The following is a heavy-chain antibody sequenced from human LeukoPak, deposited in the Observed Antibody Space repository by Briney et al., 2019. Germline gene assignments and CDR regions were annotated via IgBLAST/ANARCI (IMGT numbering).Heavy chain of an antibody. Sequence: ASVKVSCKVSGDSLTELSMHWVRQTPGKGLEWMGGFDPEAGETIYAQKFQGRVTMTEDTSTDTAYMELSSLRSEDTAVFYCATWAGAVIVDKNGGVYWGQGTLVTVSS. CDR3: ATWAGAVIVDKNGGVY. J-gene: IGHJ4*02. V-gene: IGHV1-24*01. D-gene: IGHD3-22*01. CDR2: FDPEAGET. CDR1: GDSLTELS.